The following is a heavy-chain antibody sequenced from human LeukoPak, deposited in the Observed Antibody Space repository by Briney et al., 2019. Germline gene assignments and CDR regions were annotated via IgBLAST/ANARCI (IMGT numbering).Heavy chain of an antibody. V-gene: IGHV1-2*06. CDR2: INPNSGGT. Sequence: ASVKVSCKASGYTFTGYYMHWVRQAPGQGFEWMGRINPNSGGTNYAQKFQGRVTMTRDTSISTAYMELNRLRPDDTAVYYCARALAVADSFDYWGQGTLVTVSS. CDR3: ARALAVADSFDY. D-gene: IGHD6-19*01. CDR1: GYTFTGYY. J-gene: IGHJ4*02.